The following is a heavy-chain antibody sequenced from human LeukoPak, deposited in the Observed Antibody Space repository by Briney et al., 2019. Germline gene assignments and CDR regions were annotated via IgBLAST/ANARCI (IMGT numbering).Heavy chain of an antibody. Sequence: GGSLRLSCAASGSTFSSYWMSWVRQAPGKGLEWVANIKQDGSEKYYVDSVKGRLTISRDNAKNSLYLQMNSLRAEDTAVYYCARVGASDEFDYWGQGTLVTVSS. CDR3: ARVGASDEFDY. V-gene: IGHV3-7*01. J-gene: IGHJ4*02. CDR2: IKQDGSEK. CDR1: GSTFSSYW. D-gene: IGHD3-10*01.